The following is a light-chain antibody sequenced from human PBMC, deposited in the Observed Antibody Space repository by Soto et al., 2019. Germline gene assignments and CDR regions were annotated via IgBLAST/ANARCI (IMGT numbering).Light chain of an antibody. CDR2: DVS. CDR3: SSYTSSSLNVV. CDR1: SSDVGGYNY. V-gene: IGLV2-14*01. Sequence: QSALTQPASVSGSPGQSITISCTGTSSDVGGYNYVSWYQQHPGKAPKLMIYDVSNRPSGVSNRFSGSKSGNTASLTISGLQAEGEADYYCSSYTSSSLNVVFGGGTKLTVL. J-gene: IGLJ2*01.